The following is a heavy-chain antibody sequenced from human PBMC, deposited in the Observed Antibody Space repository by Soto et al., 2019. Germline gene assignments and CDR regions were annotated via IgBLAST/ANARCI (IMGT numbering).Heavy chain of an antibody. J-gene: IGHJ4*02. CDR1: GFTFSSYA. CDR2: ISGSGGST. CDR3: AKAGRYSSGLTYFAS. Sequence: EVQLLESGGGLVQPGGSLRLSCAASGFTFSSYAMSWVRQAPGKGLEWVSAISGSGGSTYYADSVKGRFTISRDSAKNTMYVQMNTRRPGNRAVYCCAKAGRYSSGLTYFASRGKGTLVTVSS. V-gene: IGHV3-23*01. D-gene: IGHD6-19*01.